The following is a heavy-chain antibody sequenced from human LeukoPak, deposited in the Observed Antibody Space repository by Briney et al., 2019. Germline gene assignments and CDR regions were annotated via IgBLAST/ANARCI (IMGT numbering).Heavy chain of an antibody. V-gene: IGHV3-7*01. CDR3: ARGGCSYFAS. J-gene: IGHJ5*02. CDR2: MKEDGSEI. CDR1: GFTISTST. Sequence: PGGSLRLSCAASGFTISTSTMSWVRQAPGKGLEWVAKMKEDGSEISYVDSVKGRFTISRDNAKNLMFLQMNSLRAEDTAVYYCARGGCSYFASWGQGTLVTVSS. D-gene: IGHD5-18*01.